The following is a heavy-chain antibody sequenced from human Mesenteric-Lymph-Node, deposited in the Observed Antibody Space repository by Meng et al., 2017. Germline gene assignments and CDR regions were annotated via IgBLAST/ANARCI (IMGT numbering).Heavy chain of an antibody. J-gene: IGHJ4*02. CDR3: ARTPADSSGYFPRAY. D-gene: IGHD3-22*01. V-gene: IGHV3-11*04. CDR1: GFSFSDYY. CDR2: ISSSGTAI. Sequence: GESLKISCAASGFSFSDYYINWVRQAPGKGLEWVSYISSSGTAISYADSVKGRFTISRDNAKNSLYLQMNSLRAEDTAVYYCARTPADSSGYFPRAYWGQGTLVTVSS.